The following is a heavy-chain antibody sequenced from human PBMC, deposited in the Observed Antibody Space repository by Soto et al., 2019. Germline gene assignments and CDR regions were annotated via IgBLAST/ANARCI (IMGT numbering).Heavy chain of an antibody. CDR2: IIPIFGTA. J-gene: IGHJ6*02. CDR1: GGTFSSYA. CDR3: ARVGYDYVWGSYPRSYDYYGMDV. Sequence: QVQLVQSGAEVKKPGSSVKVSCKASGGTFSSYAISWVRQAPGQGLEWMGGIIPIFGTANYAQKFQGRVTITADESTSTAYMELSSLRSEDTAVYYCARVGYDYVWGSYPRSYDYYGMDVWGQGTTVTVSS. D-gene: IGHD3-16*02. V-gene: IGHV1-69*01.